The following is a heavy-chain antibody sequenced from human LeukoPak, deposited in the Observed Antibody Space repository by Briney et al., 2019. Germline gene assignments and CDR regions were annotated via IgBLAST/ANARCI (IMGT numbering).Heavy chain of an antibody. CDR2: ISWNSGSI. J-gene: IGHJ3*02. D-gene: IGHD1-26*01. V-gene: IGHV3-9*01. CDR3: AKDMKRGSGSQPWLPAAFDI. Sequence: GGSLRLSCAASGFTFDDYAMHWVRQAPGKGLEWVSGISWNSGSIGYADSVKGRFTISRDNAKNSLYLQMNSLRAEDTALYYCAKDMKRGSGSQPWLPAAFDIWGQGTMVTVSS. CDR1: GFTFDDYA.